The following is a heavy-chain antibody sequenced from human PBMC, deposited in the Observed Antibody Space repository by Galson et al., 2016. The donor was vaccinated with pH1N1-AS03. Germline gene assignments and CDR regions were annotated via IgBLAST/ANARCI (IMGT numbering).Heavy chain of an antibody. V-gene: IGHV4-39*02. J-gene: IGHJ4*02. CDR1: GASISSRSYH. Sequence: ETLSLTCSVSGASISSRSYHWVWIRQPPGKGLEWIGIVDYNVGTYYNPSLKSRVTIPADTSNNRFSLKLTSVTAADTAIYYCSTYMAGEGGRGYWGPGTLVTVSS. CDR2: VDYNVGT. D-gene: IGHD3-10*01. CDR3: STYMAGEGGRGY.